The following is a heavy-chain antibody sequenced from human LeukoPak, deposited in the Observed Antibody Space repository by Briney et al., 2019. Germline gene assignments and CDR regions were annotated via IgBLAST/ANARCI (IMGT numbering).Heavy chain of an antibody. CDR1: GGSISSYY. CDR2: IYYSGST. D-gene: IGHD3-9*01. J-gene: IGHJ4*02. CDR3: ARAHEVYYDILTGYYPYYFDY. V-gene: IGHV4-59*01. Sequence: SETLSLTCTVSGGSISSYYWSWIRQPPGKGLEWIGYIYYSGSTNYNPSLKSRVTISVDTSKNQFSLKLGSVTAADTAVYYCARAHEVYYDILTGYYPYYFDYWGQGTLVTVSS.